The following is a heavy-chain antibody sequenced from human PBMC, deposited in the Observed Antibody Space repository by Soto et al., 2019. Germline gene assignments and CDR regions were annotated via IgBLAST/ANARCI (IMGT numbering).Heavy chain of an antibody. V-gene: IGHV1-69*01. D-gene: IGHD2-15*01. CDR1: GGTFSSYA. CDR2: IIPIFGTA. J-gene: IGHJ6*02. CDR3: ARSQGGSSSLDIYYYYYYGMDV. Sequence: QGQRVQSGAEVKKPGSSVKVSCKAHGGTFSSYAISWVRQAPGQGLEWMGGIIPIFGTAKYAQKFQGRVTITADESTSTGYMELSSLRSEDTAVYYCARSQGGSSSLDIYYYYYYGMDVWGQGTTVIVSS.